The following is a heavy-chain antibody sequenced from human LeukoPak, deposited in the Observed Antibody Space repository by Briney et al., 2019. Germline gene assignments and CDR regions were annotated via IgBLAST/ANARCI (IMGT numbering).Heavy chain of an antibody. D-gene: IGHD2-2*01. CDR1: GGTFSSYA. CDR2: IIPIFGTA. V-gene: IGHV1-69*13. J-gene: IGHJ3*02. CDR3: ATSFRYCSSTSCRAFDI. Sequence: SVKVSCKASGGTFSSYAISWVRQAPGQGLEWMGGIIPIFGTANYAQRFQGRVTITADESTSTAYMELSSLRSEDTAVYYCATSFRYCSSTSCRAFDIWGQGTMVTVSS.